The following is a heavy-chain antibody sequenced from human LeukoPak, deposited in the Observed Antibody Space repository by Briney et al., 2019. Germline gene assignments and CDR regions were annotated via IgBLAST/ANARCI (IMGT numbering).Heavy chain of an antibody. J-gene: IGHJ4*02. CDR1: TGSFSVYY. D-gene: IGHD3-10*01. CDR3: VRVKGVSGGPYFDY. V-gene: IGHV4-34*01. CDR2: ISHSGST. Sequence: SQTLSLTSPVYTGSFSVYYWSWIRQPDRKGREWIGEISHSGSTNYNPSLKRRVTISVDTSKNQFSLKLSSVTAADTAVYYCVRVKGVSGGPYFDYWGQGTLVTVSS.